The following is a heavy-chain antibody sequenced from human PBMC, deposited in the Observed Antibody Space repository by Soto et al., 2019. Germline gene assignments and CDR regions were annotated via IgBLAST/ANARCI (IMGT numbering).Heavy chain of an antibody. V-gene: IGHV4-39*01. Sequence: SETLSLTCPVSGGSISSSSYYWGWIRQPPGKGLEWIGSIYYSGSTYYNPSLKSRVTISVDTSKNQFSLKLSSVTAADTAVYYCARNDFWSGYYPRWFDPWGQGTLVTVSS. CDR1: GGSISSSSYY. CDR3: ARNDFWSGYYPRWFDP. J-gene: IGHJ5*02. D-gene: IGHD3-3*01. CDR2: IYYSGST.